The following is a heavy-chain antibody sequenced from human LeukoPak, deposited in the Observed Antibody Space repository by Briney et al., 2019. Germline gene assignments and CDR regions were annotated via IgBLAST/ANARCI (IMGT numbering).Heavy chain of an antibody. V-gene: IGHV1-69*01. CDR2: IIPIFGTA. CDR1: GGTFSSYA. D-gene: IGHD2-15*01. J-gene: IGHJ5*02. CDR3: ARSGYCSGGSCRNWFDP. Sequence: SVKVSCKASGGTFSSYAISWVRQAPGQGLEWLGGIIPIFGTANYAQKFQGRVTITADESTSTAYMELSSLRSEDTAVYYCARSGYCSGGSCRNWFDPWGQGTLVTVSS.